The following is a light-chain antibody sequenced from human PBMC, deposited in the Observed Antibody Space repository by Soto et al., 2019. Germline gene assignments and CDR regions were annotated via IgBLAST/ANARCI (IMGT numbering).Light chain of an antibody. Sequence: EIVLTQSPGTLSLSPGERATLSCRASQSVGSSLSWYQQKPGQAPRLLFYGASNRAPGIPARFSGSGSGTDFTLTISNLEPEDFAVYYCQQHSHWPPWTFGQGTKVDIK. CDR2: GAS. V-gene: IGKV3-11*01. CDR3: QQHSHWPPWT. CDR1: QSVGSS. J-gene: IGKJ1*01.